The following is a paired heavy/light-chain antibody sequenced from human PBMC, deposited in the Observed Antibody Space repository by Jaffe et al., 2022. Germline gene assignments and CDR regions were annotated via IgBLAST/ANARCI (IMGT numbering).Heavy chain of an antibody. V-gene: IGHV5-51*03. CDR3: ARPAYSSSSREGYYYYYMDV. CDR2: IYPGDSDT. Sequence: EVQLVQSGAEVKKPGESLKISCKGSGYSFTSYWIGWVRQMPGKGLEWMGIIYPGDSDTRYSPSFQGQVTISADKSISTAYLQWSSLKASDTAMYYCARPAYSSSSREGYYYYYMDVWGKGTTVTVSS. J-gene: IGHJ6*03. CDR1: GYSFTSYW. D-gene: IGHD6-6*01.
Light chain of an antibody. CDR3: CSYAGSYTLGV. J-gene: IGLJ2*01. Sequence: QSALTQPRSVSGSPGQSVTISCTGTSSDVGGYNYVSWYQQHPGKAPKLMIYDVSKRPSGVPDRFSGSKSGNTASLTISGLQAEDEADYYCCSYAGSYTLGVFGGGTKLTVL. V-gene: IGLV2-11*01. CDR2: DVS. CDR1: SSDVGGYNY.